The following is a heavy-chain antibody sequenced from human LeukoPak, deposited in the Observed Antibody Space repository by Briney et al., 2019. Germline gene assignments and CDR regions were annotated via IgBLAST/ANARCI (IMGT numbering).Heavy chain of an antibody. J-gene: IGHJ5*02. Sequence: KPSETLSLTCTVSGGSISSYYWSWIRQPAGKGLEWIGRIYTSGSTNYNPSLKSRVTMSVDTSKNQFSLKLSSVTAADTAVYYCARVRRSSGWYNWFDPWGQGTLVTVSS. D-gene: IGHD6-19*01. CDR2: IYTSGST. CDR3: ARVRRSSGWYNWFDP. CDR1: GGSISSYY. V-gene: IGHV4-4*07.